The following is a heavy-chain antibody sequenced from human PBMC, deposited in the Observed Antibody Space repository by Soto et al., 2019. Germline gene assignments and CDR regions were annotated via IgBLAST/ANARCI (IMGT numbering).Heavy chain of an antibody. Sequence: QVQLVQSGAEVKNPGASVKVSCKASGYTFTTYYMHWLRQVRGQGLEWMGIITPSSGSTRYEKKFQDRVNMTNETSTSTGYKELSSLRSEDMAVYYCARGVSTRTSPIDYWGQGTLVTVSS. CDR1: GYTFTTYY. D-gene: IGHD6-13*01. CDR2: ITPSSGST. CDR3: ARGVSTRTSPIDY. J-gene: IGHJ4*02. V-gene: IGHV1-46*01.